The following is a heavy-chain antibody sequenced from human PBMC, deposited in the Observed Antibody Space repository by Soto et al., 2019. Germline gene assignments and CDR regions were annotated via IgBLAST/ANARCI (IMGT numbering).Heavy chain of an antibody. V-gene: IGHV3-21*01. D-gene: IGHD2-15*01. J-gene: IGHJ3*02. CDR1: GFTFSSYS. CDR3: ARSLGFPRPGSGGSCCTPTFDI. CDR2: ISSSSSYI. Sequence: EVQLVESGGGLVKPGGSLRLSCAASGFTFSSYSMNWVRQAPGKGLEWVSSISSSSSYIYYAESAKGQFTISRDNAKNSLYLQMNSLRAEDTAVYYCARSLGFPRPGSGGSCCTPTFDIWGQGTMVTVSS.